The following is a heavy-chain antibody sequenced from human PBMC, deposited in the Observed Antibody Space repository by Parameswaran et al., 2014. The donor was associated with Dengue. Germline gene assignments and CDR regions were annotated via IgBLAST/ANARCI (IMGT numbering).Heavy chain of an antibody. CDR3: ASAPGSYWGGNYGMDV. V-gene: IGHV4-39*01. D-gene: IGHD1-26*01. J-gene: IGHJ6*02. CDR2: IFYSGST. Sequence: WIRQPPGKGLEWIGSIFYSGSTYYNPSLKSRVTISVDTSKNQFSLKLSSVTAADTAVYYCASAPGSYWGGNYGMDVWGQGTTVTVSS.